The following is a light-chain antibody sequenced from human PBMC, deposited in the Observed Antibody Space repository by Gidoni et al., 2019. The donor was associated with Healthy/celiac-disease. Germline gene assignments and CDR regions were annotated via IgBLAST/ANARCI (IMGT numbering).Light chain of an antibody. Sequence: DIQMTQSPSSLSASVGDRVTITGQASQGISNYLNWYQQKPGKAPKLLIYDASNLETGVPSRFSGSGSGTDFTFTISSLQPEDIATYYCQQYDNLPYTFGQGTKLEIK. CDR3: QQYDNLPYT. CDR1: QGISNY. CDR2: DAS. J-gene: IGKJ2*01. V-gene: IGKV1-33*01.